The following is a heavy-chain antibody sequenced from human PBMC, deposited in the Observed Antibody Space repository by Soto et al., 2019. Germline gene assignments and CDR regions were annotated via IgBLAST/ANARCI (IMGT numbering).Heavy chain of an antibody. J-gene: IGHJ4*02. V-gene: IGHV4-59*01. CDR3: ARSDYGGNSVLGY. Sequence: SDTLSLTSTVSGVSISSYCWSWIRQPPGKGLEWIGYIYYSGSTNYNPSLKSRVTISVDTSKNQFSLKLRSVTAADTAVYYCARSDYGGNSVLGYWGQGTLVTVSS. CDR1: GVSISSYC. D-gene: IGHD4-17*01. CDR2: IYYSGST.